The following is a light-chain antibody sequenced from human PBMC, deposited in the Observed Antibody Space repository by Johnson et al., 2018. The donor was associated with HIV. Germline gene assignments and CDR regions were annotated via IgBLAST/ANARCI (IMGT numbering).Light chain of an antibody. J-gene: IGLJ1*01. CDR2: DNN. CDR1: SSNIGKNY. CDR3: GTWDASLSSARV. Sequence: LTQPPPVSAAPGQKVTISCSGSSSNIGKNYVSWYQQLPGTAPKLLIYDNNKRPSGIPDRFSGSKSGTSATLGITGPQTGDDADFYCGTWDASLSSARVFGPGTKVTVL. V-gene: IGLV1-51*01.